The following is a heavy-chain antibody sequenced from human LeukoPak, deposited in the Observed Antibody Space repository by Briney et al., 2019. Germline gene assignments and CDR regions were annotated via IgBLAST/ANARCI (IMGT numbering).Heavy chain of an antibody. D-gene: IGHD6-19*01. CDR1: GFTFSSYG. CDR2: ISYDGSNK. V-gene: IGHV3-30*18. J-gene: IGHJ4*02. Sequence: GGSLRLSCAASGFTFSSYGMHWVRQAPGKGLEWVAVISYDGSNKYYADSVKGRFTISRDNSKNTLYLQMNSLRAEDTAVYYCAKDRPTGYSSGWYYFDYWGQGTLVTVSS. CDR3: AKDRPTGYSSGWYYFDY.